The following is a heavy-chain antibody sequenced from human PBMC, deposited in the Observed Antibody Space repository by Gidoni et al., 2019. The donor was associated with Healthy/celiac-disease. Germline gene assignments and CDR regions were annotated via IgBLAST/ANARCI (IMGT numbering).Heavy chain of an antibody. CDR3: ARYPSSSWDA. D-gene: IGHD6-13*01. J-gene: IGHJ4*02. Sequence: EVQLVESGGGLVKPGGSLSLSCAASGFTFSSYSMNWVRQAPGKGLEWVSSISSSSSYIYYADSVKGRFTISRDNAKNSLYLQMNSLRAEDTAVYYCARYPSSSWDAWGQGTLVTVSS. V-gene: IGHV3-21*01. CDR2: ISSSSSYI. CDR1: GFTFSSYS.